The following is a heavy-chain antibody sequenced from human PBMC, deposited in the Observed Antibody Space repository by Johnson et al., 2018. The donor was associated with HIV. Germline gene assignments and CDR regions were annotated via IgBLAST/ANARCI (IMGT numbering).Heavy chain of an antibody. Sequence: VQLLESGGGLVQPGGSLRLSCAASGFTFGSYDMHWVRQATGKGLEWVSGIGTAGDTYYPGSVKGRFTISRENAKNSLYLQMNSLRAGDTAVYYCATRTQDKGAFDIWGQGTMVTVSS. CDR3: ATRTQDKGAFDI. V-gene: IGHV3-13*01. CDR2: IGTAGDT. CDR1: GFTFGSYD. J-gene: IGHJ3*02.